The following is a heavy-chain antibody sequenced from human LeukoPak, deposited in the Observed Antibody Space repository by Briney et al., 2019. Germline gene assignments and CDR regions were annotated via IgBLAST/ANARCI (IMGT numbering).Heavy chain of an antibody. Sequence: KPSETLSLTCTVSGGSISSGDYYWSWIRQPPGKGLEWIGYIYYSGSTYYNPSLKSRVTISVDTSNNQFSLRLSSVTAADTAVYYCTRGGNWAFDYWGQGTLVTVSS. J-gene: IGHJ4*02. CDR3: TRGGNWAFDY. CDR1: GGSISSGDYY. D-gene: IGHD4-23*01. CDR2: IYYSGST. V-gene: IGHV4-30-4*02.